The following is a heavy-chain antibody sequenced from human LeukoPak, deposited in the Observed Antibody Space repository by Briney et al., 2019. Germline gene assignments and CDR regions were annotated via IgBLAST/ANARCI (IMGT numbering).Heavy chain of an antibody. J-gene: IGHJ6*02. V-gene: IGHV3-48*01. CDR3: ARESSGSYYYGMDV. CDR2: ISSSSSTI. Sequence: PGGSLRLSCAASGFTFSSYSMNWGRQAPGKGVEWVSYISSSSSTIYYADSVKGRFTISRDNAKTSLYLQMNSLRAEDTAVYHCARESSGSYYYGMDVWGQGTTVTVSS. CDR1: GFTFSSYS. D-gene: IGHD1-26*01.